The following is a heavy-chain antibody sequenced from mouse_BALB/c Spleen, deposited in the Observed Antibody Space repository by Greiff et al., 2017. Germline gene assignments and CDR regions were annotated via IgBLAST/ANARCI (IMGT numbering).Heavy chain of an antibody. V-gene: IGHV5-6-3*01. D-gene: IGHD2-1*01. CDR2: INSNGGST. CDR1: GFTFSSYG. J-gene: IGHJ3*01. Sequence: EVQVVESGGGLVQPGGSLKLSCAASGFTFSSYGMSWVRQTPDKRLELVATINSNGGSTYYPDSVKGRFTISRDNAKNTLYLQMSSLKSEDTAMYYCAREREYGNYVPFAYWGQGTLVTVSA. CDR3: AREREYGNYVPFAY.